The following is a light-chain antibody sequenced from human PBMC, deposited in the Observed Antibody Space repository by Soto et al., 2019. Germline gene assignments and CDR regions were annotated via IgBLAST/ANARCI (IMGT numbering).Light chain of an antibody. Sequence: QSALTQPASVSGSPGQSITISCIGSSSDVGGYNYVSWYQQHPGKAPKLMIYEVTNRPSGVSNRFSGSKSGNSASLTISGLQAEDEADYYCSSYTSSSILVFGGGTELTVL. CDR1: SSDVGGYNY. J-gene: IGLJ2*01. CDR2: EVT. V-gene: IGLV2-14*01. CDR3: SSYTSSSILV.